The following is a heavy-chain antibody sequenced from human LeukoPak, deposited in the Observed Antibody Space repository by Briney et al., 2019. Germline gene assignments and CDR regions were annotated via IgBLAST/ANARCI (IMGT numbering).Heavy chain of an antibody. V-gene: IGHV3-74*01. D-gene: IGHD3-10*01. J-gene: IGHJ3*02. Sequence: GGSLRLSCAASGFTFSSYWMHWVRQAPGKGPVWVSRINSDGSSTSYADSVKGRFTISRDNAKNTLYLQMNSLRAEDAAVYYCAKGFGAFDIWGQGTMVTVSS. CDR2: INSDGSST. CDR1: GFTFSSYW. CDR3: AKGFGAFDI.